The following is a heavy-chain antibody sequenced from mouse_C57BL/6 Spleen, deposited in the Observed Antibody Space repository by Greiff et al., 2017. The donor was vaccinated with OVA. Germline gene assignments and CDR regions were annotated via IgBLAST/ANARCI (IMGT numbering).Heavy chain of an antibody. J-gene: IGHJ1*03. D-gene: IGHD3-3*01. CDR2: IDPSDSYT. Sequence: QVQLQQPGAELVKPGASVPLSCKASGYTFTRYWMQWVKQRPGQGLEWIGEIDPSDSYTNYNQKFKGKATLTVDTSSSTAYMQLSSLTSEDSAVYYCAGTSKDCYVWGTGTTVTVSS. CDR3: AGTSKDCYV. V-gene: IGHV1-50*01. CDR1: GYTFTRYW.